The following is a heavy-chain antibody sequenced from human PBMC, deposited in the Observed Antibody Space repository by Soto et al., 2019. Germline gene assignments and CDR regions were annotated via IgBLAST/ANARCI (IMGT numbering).Heavy chain of an antibody. Sequence: GGSLRLSCAASGFTFSSYSMNSVHQAPGKGLEWLSSISSSSSYIYYADSVKGRLTISSDNAKNSLYLQMNSLRAEDTAVYYCARDLAARYFDYWGQGTLVTAPQ. CDR2: ISSSSSYI. D-gene: IGHD6-6*01. J-gene: IGHJ4*02. CDR1: GFTFSSYS. CDR3: ARDLAARYFDY. V-gene: IGHV3-21*01.